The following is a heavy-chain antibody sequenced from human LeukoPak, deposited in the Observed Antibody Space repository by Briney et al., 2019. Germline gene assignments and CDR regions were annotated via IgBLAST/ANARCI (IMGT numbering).Heavy chain of an antibody. D-gene: IGHD2-2*01. J-gene: IGHJ4*02. Sequence: GGSLRLSCAASGFTFSSYAMSWVRQAPGKGLEWVSAISGSGGGTYYADSVKGRFTISRDNSKNTLYLQMNSLRAEDTAVYYCAKSLGGVVALYYFDYWGQGTLVTVSS. CDR2: ISGSGGGT. CDR3: AKSLGGVVALYYFDY. CDR1: GFTFSSYA. V-gene: IGHV3-23*01.